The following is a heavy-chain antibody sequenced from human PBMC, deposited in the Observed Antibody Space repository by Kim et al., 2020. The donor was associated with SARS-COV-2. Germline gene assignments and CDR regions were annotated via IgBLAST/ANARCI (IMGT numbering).Heavy chain of an antibody. Sequence: GGSLRLSCAASGFTFSSYWMHWVRQAPGKGLVWVSRINSDGSSTSYADSVKGRFTISRDNAKNTLYLQMNSLRAEDTAVYYCARAIPQWLVRGDYYYYGMDVWGQGTTVTVSS. D-gene: IGHD6-19*01. V-gene: IGHV3-74*01. CDR1: GFTFSSYW. CDR3: ARAIPQWLVRGDYYYYGMDV. CDR2: INSDGSST. J-gene: IGHJ6*02.